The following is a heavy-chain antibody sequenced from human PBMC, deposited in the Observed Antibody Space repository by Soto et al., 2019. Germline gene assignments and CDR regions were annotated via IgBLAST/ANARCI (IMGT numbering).Heavy chain of an antibody. CDR1: GFTFSSYN. CDR2: ISRSGDRT. V-gene: IGHV3-64*02. Sequence: EVQLVESGEGLVQPGGSLRLSCAASGFTFSSYNIHWIRQAPGKGLEFVSAISRSGDRTYYADSVKGRFTITRDNSKNTVWLQMGSLRAEVMAVYYCARARCSSGQCYYLDYWGRGALVSVSS. D-gene: IGHD2-15*01. CDR3: ARARCSSGQCYYLDY. J-gene: IGHJ4*02.